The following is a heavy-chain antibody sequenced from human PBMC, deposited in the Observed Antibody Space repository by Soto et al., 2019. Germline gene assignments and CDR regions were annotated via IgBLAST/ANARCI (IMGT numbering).Heavy chain of an antibody. CDR3: AKYFYDDTGSRAASDI. V-gene: IGHV3-23*01. J-gene: IGHJ3*02. CDR2: ISSSGGRA. Sequence: PGGSLRLCCAASGFTFSRYAMNWVRQAPGKGLEWVSAISSSGGRAYYADSVKGRFTNSRDNSENTLYLQMDSLRAEDTAVYYCAKYFYDDTGSRAASDIWGPGTMVTVSS. D-gene: IGHD3-22*01. CDR1: GFTFSRYA.